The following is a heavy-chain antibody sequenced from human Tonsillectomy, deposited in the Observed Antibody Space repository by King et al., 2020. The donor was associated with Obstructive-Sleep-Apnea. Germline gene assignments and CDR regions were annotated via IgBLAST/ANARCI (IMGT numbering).Heavy chain of an antibody. D-gene: IGHD3-22*01. CDR1: GGSISSGGYY. V-gene: IGHV4-31*03. CDR2: IYYSGST. Sequence: QLQESGPGLVKPSQTLSLTCTVSGGSISSGGYYWSWIRQHPGKGLGWIGYIYYSGSTYYNPSLKSRVTISVEPSKNQFSLKLSSVTAADTAVYYCARENVGGSSGYYDYWGQGTLVTVSS. J-gene: IGHJ4*02. CDR3: ARENVGGSSGYYDY.